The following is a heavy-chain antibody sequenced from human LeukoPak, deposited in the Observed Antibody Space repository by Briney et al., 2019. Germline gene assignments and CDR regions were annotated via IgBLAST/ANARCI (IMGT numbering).Heavy chain of an antibody. Sequence: GGSLRLSCAASGFTFSNYAMNWVRQAPGKGLEWVSVIIGSGGSTSYADFVKGRFTISRDNSKDTLYLQMNSLRAEDTAVYYCARTSYGGVIDAFDMWGQGTMVTVSS. D-gene: IGHD5-18*01. J-gene: IGHJ3*02. V-gene: IGHV3-23*01. CDR2: IIGSGGST. CDR3: ARTSYGGVIDAFDM. CDR1: GFTFSNYA.